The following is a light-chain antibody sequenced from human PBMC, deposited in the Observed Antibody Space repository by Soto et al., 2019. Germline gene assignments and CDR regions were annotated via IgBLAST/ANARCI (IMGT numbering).Light chain of an antibody. J-gene: IGKJ4*01. V-gene: IGKV1-12*01. Sequence: DIQMTQSPSSVSSSVGDEFIISCRASRHISTWLAWYQQKPWKAPTLLIYAGYNLQTGVPSRFSGSGSGTYFTLTINNFQPDDVAVYYCQQYFTTPLTFDGGTKVDIK. CDR2: AGY. CDR1: RHISTW. CDR3: QQYFTTPLT.